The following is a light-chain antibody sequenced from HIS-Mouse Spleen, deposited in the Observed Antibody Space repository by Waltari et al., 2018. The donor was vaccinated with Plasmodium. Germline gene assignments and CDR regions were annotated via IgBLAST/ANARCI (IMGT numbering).Light chain of an antibody. CDR3: QQYYSTPPYT. CDR2: CES. J-gene: IGKJ2*01. V-gene: IGKV4-1*01. CDR1: QSVLYSSNNKNY. Sequence: DIVMTQSPDSLAVSLGERATINCKPSQSVLYSSNNKNYLAWYHRKPGQPPKLPIYCESTRVSGVPDRFSSGGSVTDFTLTISSRQAEDVAVYYCQQYYSTPPYTFGQGTKLEIK.